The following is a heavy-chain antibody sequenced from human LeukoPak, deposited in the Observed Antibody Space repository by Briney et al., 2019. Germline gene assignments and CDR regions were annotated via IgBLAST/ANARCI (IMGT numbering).Heavy chain of an antibody. J-gene: IGHJ4*02. CDR1: GFTFSSYE. D-gene: IGHD3-10*01. V-gene: IGHV3-30*04. CDR3: ARAMVRGVFDY. Sequence: GGSLRLSCAASGFTFSSYEMNWVRQAPGKGLEWVAVISYDGSNKYYADSVKGRFTISRDNSKNTLYLQMNSLRAEDTAVYYCARAMVRGVFDYWGQGTLVTVSS. CDR2: ISYDGSNK.